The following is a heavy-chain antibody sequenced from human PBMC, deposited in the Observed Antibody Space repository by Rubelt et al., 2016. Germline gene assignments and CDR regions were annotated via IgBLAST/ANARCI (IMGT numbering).Heavy chain of an antibody. Sequence: LEWVSVISAGGTSDYRDSVRGRFTISRDNSKNTLFLQMSSLRAEDTAVYYCARDRRGYCSSTSCATGYYYYYMDVWGKGTTVTVSS. J-gene: IGHJ6*03. CDR2: ISAGGTS. D-gene: IGHD2-2*01. CDR3: ARDRRGYCSSTSCATGYYYYYMDV. V-gene: IGHV3-23*01.